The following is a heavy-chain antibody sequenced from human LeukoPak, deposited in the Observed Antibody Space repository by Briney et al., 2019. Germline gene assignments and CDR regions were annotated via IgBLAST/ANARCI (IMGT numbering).Heavy chain of an antibody. V-gene: IGHV4-61*01. CDR1: GGSVSSGSYY. Sequence: SETLSLTYTVSGGSVSSGSYYWSWIRQPPGKGLEWIGYIYYSGSTNYNPSLKSRVTISVDTSKNQFSLKLSSVTAADTAVYYCARGVRGVIIGGGYYYYYGMDVWGKGTTVTVSS. CDR3: ARGVRGVIIGGGYYYYYGMDV. J-gene: IGHJ6*04. D-gene: IGHD3-10*01. CDR2: IYYSGST.